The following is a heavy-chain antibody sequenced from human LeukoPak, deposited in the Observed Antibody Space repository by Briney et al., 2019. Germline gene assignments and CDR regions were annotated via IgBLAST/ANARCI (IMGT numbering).Heavy chain of an antibody. J-gene: IGHJ4*02. CDR2: ISYDGSNK. V-gene: IGHV3-30-3*01. Sequence: GRSLRLSCAASGFTFSSYAMHWVRQAPGKGLEWVAVISYDGSNKYYADSVKGRFTISRDNSKNTLYLQMNSLRAEDTAVYYCARGRLLGYVWGSYRLSYYFDYWGQGTLVTVSS. CDR3: ARGRLLGYVWGSYRLSYYFDY. CDR1: GFTFSSYA. D-gene: IGHD3-16*02.